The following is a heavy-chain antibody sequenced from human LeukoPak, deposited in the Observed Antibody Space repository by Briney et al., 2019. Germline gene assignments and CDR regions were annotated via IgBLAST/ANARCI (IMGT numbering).Heavy chain of an antibody. CDR1: AFTLGVYA. V-gene: IGHV3-49*04. CDR3: TRDQTPYY. J-gene: IGHJ4*02. Sequence: PGGSLTLSCTAAAFTLGVYAMTWDRPAQGKGREWVGFIRSKAYGGTPEYAASVKGRFTISRDDSESIAYLQMNSLKTEDTAVYYCTRDQTPYYWGQGTLVTVSS. CDR2: IRSKAYGGTP.